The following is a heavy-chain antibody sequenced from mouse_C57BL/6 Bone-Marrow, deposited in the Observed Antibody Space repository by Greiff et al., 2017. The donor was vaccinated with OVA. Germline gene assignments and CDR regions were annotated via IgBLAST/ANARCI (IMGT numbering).Heavy chain of an antibody. Sequence: EVKLVESGPGLAKPSQTLSLTCSVSGYSFTSYYWNWIRKFPGNKLEYMGYISYSGSTYYNPSLKSRISITRDTSKNQYYLQLNSVTTEDTATYYCARIYYYGSSHWYFDVWGTGTTVTVSS. V-gene: IGHV3-8*01. CDR2: ISYSGST. CDR1: GYSFTSYY. CDR3: ARIYYYGSSHWYFDV. J-gene: IGHJ1*03. D-gene: IGHD1-1*01.